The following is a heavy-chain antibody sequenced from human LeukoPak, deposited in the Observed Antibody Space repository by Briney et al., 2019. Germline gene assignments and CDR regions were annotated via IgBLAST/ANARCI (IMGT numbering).Heavy chain of an antibody. CDR3: ASRGTTEPQHY. D-gene: IGHD4-11*01. J-gene: IGHJ4*02. CDR1: GGSFSGYY. Sequence: SETLSLTCAVYGGSFSGYYWSWIRQPPGKGLEWIGEINHSGSTNYNPSLKSRVTISVDTPKNQFSLKLSSVTAADTAVYYCASRGTTEPQHYWGQGTLVTVSS. V-gene: IGHV4-34*01. CDR2: INHSGST.